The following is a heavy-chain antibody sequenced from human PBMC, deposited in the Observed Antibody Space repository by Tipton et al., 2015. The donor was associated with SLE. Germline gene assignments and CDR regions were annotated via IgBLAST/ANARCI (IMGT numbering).Heavy chain of an antibody. CDR1: GGSISSYY. Sequence: TLSLTCTVSGGSISSYYWSWIRQPPGKGLEWIGSIYHDGRTYYNPSLKSRVTISIDTSKNQFPLKLSSVTAADTAVYYCARRYGDYDGFDYWGQGTLVTVSS. CDR2: IYHDGRT. V-gene: IGHV4-59*08. D-gene: IGHD4-17*01. J-gene: IGHJ4*02. CDR3: ARRYGDYDGFDY.